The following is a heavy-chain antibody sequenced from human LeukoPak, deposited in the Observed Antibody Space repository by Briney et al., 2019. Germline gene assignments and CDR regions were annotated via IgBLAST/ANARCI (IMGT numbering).Heavy chain of an antibody. J-gene: IGHJ6*03. D-gene: IGHD6-19*01. CDR3: ARVRSRGGWYVHYMDV. Sequence: TGGSLRLSCAASGFTFSSYEMNWVRQAPGKGLEWVSYISSSGSTIYYADSVRGRFTISRDNAKNSLYLQLNSLRTEDTALYYCARVRSRGGWYVHYMDVWGKGTTVTVSS. CDR2: ISSSGSTI. V-gene: IGHV3-48*03. CDR1: GFTFSSYE.